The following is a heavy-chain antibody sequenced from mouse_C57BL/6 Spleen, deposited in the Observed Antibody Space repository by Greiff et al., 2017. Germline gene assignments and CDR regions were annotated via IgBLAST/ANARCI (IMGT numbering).Heavy chain of an antibody. Sequence: QVQLQQSGPGLVQPSQSLSITCTVSGFSLTGYGVHWVRQSTGKGLEWLGVIWRGGSTDYNAAFMSRLNITKDNSKSQVFFKMNILRADDTAIYYCAKTQALPYAMDYWGQGTSVTVSS. CDR1: GFSLTGYG. J-gene: IGHJ4*01. D-gene: IGHD3-2*02. CDR3: AKTQALPYAMDY. CDR2: IWRGGST. V-gene: IGHV2-5*01.